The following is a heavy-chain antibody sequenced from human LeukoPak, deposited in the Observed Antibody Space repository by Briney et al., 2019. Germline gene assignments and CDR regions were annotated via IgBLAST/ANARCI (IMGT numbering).Heavy chain of an antibody. D-gene: IGHD4-17*01. V-gene: IGHV3-23*01. J-gene: IGHJ2*01. CDR2: ISGSGGST. CDR3: AKPPDYGDYVWYFDL. CDR1: GFTFSSYA. Sequence: GRSLRLSCAASGFTFSSYAMSWVRQAPGKGLEWVSAISGSGGSTYYADSVKGRFTISRDNSKNTLYLQMNSLRAEDTAVYYCAKPPDYGDYVWYFDLWGRGTLVTVSS.